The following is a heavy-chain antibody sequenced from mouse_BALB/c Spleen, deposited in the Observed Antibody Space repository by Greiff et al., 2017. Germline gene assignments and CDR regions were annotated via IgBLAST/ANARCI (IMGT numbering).Heavy chain of an antibody. V-gene: IGHV1-7*01. CDR2: INPSTGYT. D-gene: IGHD4-1*01. CDR3: ARWDLEDWYFDV. J-gene: IGHJ1*01. CDR1: GYTFTSYW. Sequence: QVQLQQSGAELAKPGASVKMSCKASGYTFTSYWMHWVKQRPGQGLEWIGYINPSTGYTEYNQKFKDKATLTADKSSSTAYMQLSSLTSEDSAVYYCARWDLEDWYFDVWGAGTTVTVSS.